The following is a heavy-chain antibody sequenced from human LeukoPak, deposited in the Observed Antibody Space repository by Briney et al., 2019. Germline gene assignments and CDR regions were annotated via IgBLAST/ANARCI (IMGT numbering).Heavy chain of an antibody. V-gene: IGHV1-18*01. CDR1: GYTFTSYG. J-gene: IGHJ5*02. D-gene: IGHD3-22*01. CDR2: ISAYNGNT. Sequence: EASVKVSCKASGYTFTSYGISWVRQAPGQGLEWMGWISAYNGNTNYAQKFQGRVTITADKSTSTAYMELSSLRSEDTAVYYCARDFGETYYYDSSGYPWGQGTLVTVSS. CDR3: ARDFGETYYYDSSGYP.